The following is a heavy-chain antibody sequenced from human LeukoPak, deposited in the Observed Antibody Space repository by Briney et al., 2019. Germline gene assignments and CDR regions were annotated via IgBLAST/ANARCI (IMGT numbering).Heavy chain of an antibody. J-gene: IGHJ6*03. Sequence: PSETLSLTCGVYGGSFSGYYWSWIRQPPGKGLEWIGEINDSGSTNYNSSLKSRATISADTSKNQFSLQVNSVTPDDTAVYYCARGGKTIRFLAVHYMDVWGKGTTVTVSS. CDR1: GGSFSGYY. CDR3: ARGGKTIRFLAVHYMDV. D-gene: IGHD3-3*01. V-gene: IGHV4-34*01. CDR2: INDSGST.